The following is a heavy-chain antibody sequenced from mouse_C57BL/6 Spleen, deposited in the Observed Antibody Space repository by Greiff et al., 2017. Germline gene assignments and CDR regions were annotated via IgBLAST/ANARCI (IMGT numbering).Heavy chain of an antibody. CDR3: GRSDYEAYRYFDV. V-gene: IGHV1-11*01. CDR2: LYPVGGET. Sequence: QVQLMESGAELASPGASVTLSCKASGYTFTDHIMTWVNKRPGQGLEWIGRLYPVGGETNSNQKFMGRATFTVDRSSSRVYMVLNSLTSEDPAVYYCGRSDYEAYRYFDVWGTGTTVTVSS. D-gene: IGHD2-4*01. J-gene: IGHJ1*03. CDR1: GYTFTDHI.